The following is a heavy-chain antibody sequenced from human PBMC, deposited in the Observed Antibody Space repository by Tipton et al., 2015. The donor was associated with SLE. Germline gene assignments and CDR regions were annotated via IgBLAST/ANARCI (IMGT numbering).Heavy chain of an antibody. Sequence: GSLRLSCAASGFTFSDYWMSWVRQAPGKGLEWVANIKQDGSEKYYVDSVKGRFTISRDNAENSLFLQMNSLRAEDTAVYYCAKYNWAFNYWGQGTLVTVSS. CDR3: AKYNWAFNY. CDR2: IKQDGSEK. V-gene: IGHV3-7*01. CDR1: GFTFSDYW. D-gene: IGHD1-20*01. J-gene: IGHJ4*02.